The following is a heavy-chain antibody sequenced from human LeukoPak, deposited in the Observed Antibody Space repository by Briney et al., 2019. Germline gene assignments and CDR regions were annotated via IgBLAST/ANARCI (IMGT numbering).Heavy chain of an antibody. J-gene: IGHJ5*02. Sequence: GASVKVSCKASGGTFSSYAISWVRQAPGQGLEWMGRIIPILGIANYAQKFQGRVTITADKSTSTAYMELSSLRSEDTAVYYCARDLIVVVPDAMTMTDVGSPWFDPWGQGTLVTVSS. CDR2: IIPILGIA. V-gene: IGHV1-69*04. CDR3: ARDLIVVVPDAMTMTDVGSPWFDP. CDR1: GGTFSSYA. D-gene: IGHD2-2*01.